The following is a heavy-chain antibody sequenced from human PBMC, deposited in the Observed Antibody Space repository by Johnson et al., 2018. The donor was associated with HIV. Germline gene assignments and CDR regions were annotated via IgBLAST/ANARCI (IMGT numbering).Heavy chain of an antibody. D-gene: IGHD1-1*01. J-gene: IGHJ3*02. Sequence: VQLVESGGGVVQPGRSLRLPCAASGFTSRRYAMHWVRQPPGKGLEWVANIKQDGSETNYVDSVKGRFTISRDNPKNSLYLQMNSLRAEDTAVYFCARGVKQQLSVVDAFDIWGQGTMVIVSS. CDR3: ARGVKQQLSVVDAFDI. V-gene: IGHV3-7*04. CDR1: GFTSRRYA. CDR2: IKQDGSET.